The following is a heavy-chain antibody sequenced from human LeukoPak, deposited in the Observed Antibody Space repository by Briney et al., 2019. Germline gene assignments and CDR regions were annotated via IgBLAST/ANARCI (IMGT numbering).Heavy chain of an antibody. CDR2: INSDGSST. Sequence: GGSLRLSCAASGFTFSNYWMHWVRQAPGKWLVWVSLINSDGSSTNYADSVKGRFTISRDNAKNSLYLQMSSLRAEDTAVYYCASFYDSTGRDYWGQGTLVTVSS. CDR3: ASFYDSTGRDY. V-gene: IGHV3-74*01. D-gene: IGHD3-22*01. J-gene: IGHJ4*02. CDR1: GFTFSNYW.